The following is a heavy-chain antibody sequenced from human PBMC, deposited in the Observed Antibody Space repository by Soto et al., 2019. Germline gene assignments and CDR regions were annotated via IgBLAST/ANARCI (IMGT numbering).Heavy chain of an antibody. V-gene: IGHV1-18*01. CDR2: ISAYNGNT. J-gene: IGHJ4*02. CDR1: GYTFASYA. Sequence: ASVKVSCKASGYTFASYARHWVRQAPGQRLEWMGWISAYNGNTYYAQKLQGRVTMTTDTSTSTAYMELRSLRSDDTAVYYCARDSDFDYWGQGTLVTSPQ. CDR3: ARDSDFDY.